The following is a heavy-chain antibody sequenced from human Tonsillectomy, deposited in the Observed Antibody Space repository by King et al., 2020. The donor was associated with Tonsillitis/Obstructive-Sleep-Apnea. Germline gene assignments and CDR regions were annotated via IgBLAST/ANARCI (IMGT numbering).Heavy chain of an antibody. V-gene: IGHV4-59*01. D-gene: IGHD2-8*01. Sequence: VQLQESGPGLVKPSETLSLTCTVSGGSISSYYWSWIRQPPGKGLEWFGYIYYSGSTNYNPSLRSRVTISVDTSKKQFSLKLSSVTAADTAVYYCARDMVLEAGGDAFDIWGQGTMVTVSS. CDR3: ARDMVLEAGGDAFDI. J-gene: IGHJ3*02. CDR2: IYYSGST. CDR1: GGSISSYY.